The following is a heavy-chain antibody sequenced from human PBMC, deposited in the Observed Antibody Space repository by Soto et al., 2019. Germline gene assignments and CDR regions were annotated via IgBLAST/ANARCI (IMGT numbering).Heavy chain of an antibody. CDR2: INWNSDTV. J-gene: IGHJ4*02. CDR1: GFNFDDYA. CDR3: AMSNSNDLYYHFES. V-gene: IGHV3-9*01. Sequence: EVQLVESGGGLVQPGGSLRLSCVASGFNFDDYAMHWVRQPPGKGLEWVSGINWNSDTVGYADSVKGRFTVSRDNAKGSLILQMSSLGPEDTAVYFCAMSNSNDLYYHFESWGQGTPDTVSS. D-gene: IGHD3-22*01.